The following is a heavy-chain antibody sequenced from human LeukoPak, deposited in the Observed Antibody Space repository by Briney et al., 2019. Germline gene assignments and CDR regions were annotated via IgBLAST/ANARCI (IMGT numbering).Heavy chain of an antibody. J-gene: IGHJ3*02. D-gene: IGHD2-21*02. Sequence: GASVKVSCKASGYTFTSYGISWVRQAPGQGLEWMGWISAYNGNTKYAQKLQGRVTMTTDTSTSTAYMELSRLRSDDTAVYYCARGAFIVVVTASDAFDIWGQGTMVTVSS. CDR2: ISAYNGNT. CDR3: ARGAFIVVVTASDAFDI. V-gene: IGHV1-18*01. CDR1: GYTFTSYG.